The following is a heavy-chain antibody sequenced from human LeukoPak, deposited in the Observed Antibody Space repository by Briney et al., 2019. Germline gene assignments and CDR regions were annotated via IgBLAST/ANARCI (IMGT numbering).Heavy chain of an antibody. CDR3: ARQNYDEVNYYYYGLDV. Sequence: PSETLSLTCTVSGGSISSYYWSWIRQPPGKGLEWIGYIYYSGSTNYNPSLKSRVTISVDTSKNQFSLKLSSVTAADTAVYYCARQNYDEVNYYYYGLDVWGQGTTVTVSS. V-gene: IGHV4-59*08. D-gene: IGHD3-3*01. CDR1: GGSISSYY. CDR2: IYYSGST. J-gene: IGHJ6*02.